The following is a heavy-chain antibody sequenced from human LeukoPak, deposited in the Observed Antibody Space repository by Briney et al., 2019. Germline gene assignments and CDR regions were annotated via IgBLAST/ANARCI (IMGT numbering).Heavy chain of an antibody. Sequence: GTSLRLSCTTSGFTFDFYAMHWVRQAPGKGLEWVAVMSYDGRYRYYADSAKGRFTISRGNPKRTLYLEMSSLRPEDTALYYCARSELYYGSESYYHLDYWGHGTLVTVSS. V-gene: IGHV3-30*03. J-gene: IGHJ4*01. CDR2: MSYDGRYR. CDR3: ARSELYYGSESYYHLDY. D-gene: IGHD3-10*01. CDR1: GFTFDFYA.